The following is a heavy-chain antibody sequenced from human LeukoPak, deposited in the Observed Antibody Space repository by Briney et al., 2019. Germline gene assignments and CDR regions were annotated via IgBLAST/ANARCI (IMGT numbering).Heavy chain of an antibody. J-gene: IGHJ4*02. CDR3: AKWPKSGAVAGFDY. D-gene: IGHD6-19*01. Sequence: GASLRLSCAASGFTFSSYAMSWVRQAPGKGLEWGSAISGSGGSTYYADSVKGRFTISRDNSKNTLYLQMNSLRAEDTAVYYCAKWPKSGAVAGFDYWGQGTLVTVSS. CDR2: ISGSGGST. V-gene: IGHV3-23*01. CDR1: GFTFSSYA.